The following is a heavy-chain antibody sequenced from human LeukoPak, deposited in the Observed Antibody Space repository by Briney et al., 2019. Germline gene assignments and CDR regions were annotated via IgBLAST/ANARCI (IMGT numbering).Heavy chain of an antibody. V-gene: IGHV4-34*01. CDR2: INHSGST. CDR3: ARVGPGWGLYYFDY. D-gene: IGHD2-21*01. CDR1: GGSFSGYY. Sequence: PSETLSLTCAVYGGSFSGYYWSWIRQPPGKGLEWIGEINHSGSTNYNPSLKSRVTISVDTSNNHFSLKLSSVAAADTAVYYCARVGPGWGLYYFDYWGQGTLVTVSS. J-gene: IGHJ4*02.